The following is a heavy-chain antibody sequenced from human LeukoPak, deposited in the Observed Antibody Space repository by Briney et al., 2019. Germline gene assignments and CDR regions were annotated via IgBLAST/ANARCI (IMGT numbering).Heavy chain of an antibody. Sequence: SETLSLTCAVNGGSFSGYYWSWIRQPPGKGLEWIGEINHSGSTNYNPSLKSRVTISVDTSKNQFSLKLSSVTAADTAVYYCARRVPGDYYDSSGYLDYWGQGTLVTVSS. J-gene: IGHJ4*02. CDR2: INHSGST. CDR1: GGSFSGYY. D-gene: IGHD3-22*01. V-gene: IGHV4-34*01. CDR3: ARRVPGDYYDSSGYLDY.